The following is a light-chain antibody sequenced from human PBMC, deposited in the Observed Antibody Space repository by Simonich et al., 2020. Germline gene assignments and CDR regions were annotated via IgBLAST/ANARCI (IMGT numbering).Light chain of an antibody. Sequence: DIVMTQSPDSLAVSLGERATINCKSSQSVLYSSNNKNYLAWYQQKPGQPPKLLIYCASTRESGVPDRFSGSGSGTDFTLTISSLQAEDAAVYYCQQYYSTPLTFGGGTKVEIK. CDR1: QSVLYSSNNKNY. J-gene: IGKJ4*01. CDR2: CAS. V-gene: IGKV4-1*01. CDR3: QQYYSTPLT.